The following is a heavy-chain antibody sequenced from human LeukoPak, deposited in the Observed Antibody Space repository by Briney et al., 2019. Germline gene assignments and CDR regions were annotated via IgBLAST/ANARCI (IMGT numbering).Heavy chain of an antibody. CDR1: GFTFRNYW. V-gene: IGHV3-7*01. CDR3: ARGGPTVGTDY. D-gene: IGHD1-26*01. Sequence: GGSLRLSCAGSGFTFRNYWMNWFHQAPGKGLEWVANIKEDGSEKYYVDSVKGRFTVSRDNAKNSLYLQINNLRADDTAVYYCARGGPTVGTDYWGQGTLVTVSS. CDR2: IKEDGSEK. J-gene: IGHJ4*02.